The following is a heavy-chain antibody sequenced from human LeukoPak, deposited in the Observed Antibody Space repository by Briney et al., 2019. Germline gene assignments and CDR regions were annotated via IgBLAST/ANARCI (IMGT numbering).Heavy chain of an antibody. CDR1: GYTFTSYY. J-gene: IGHJ5*02. Sequence: GASVKVSCKASGYTFTSYYMHWVRQAPGQGLEWMGIINPSGGSTSYAQKFQGRVTMTRDTSTSTVYIELSSLRSEDTAVYYCARDAGYCSSTSCYGGSWFDPWGQGTLVTVSS. D-gene: IGHD2-2*01. CDR3: ARDAGYCSSTSCYGGSWFDP. V-gene: IGHV1-46*01. CDR2: INPSGGST.